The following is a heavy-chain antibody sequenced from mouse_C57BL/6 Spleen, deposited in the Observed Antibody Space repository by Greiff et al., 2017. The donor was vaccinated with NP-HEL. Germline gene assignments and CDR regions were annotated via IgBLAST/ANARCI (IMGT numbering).Heavy chain of an antibody. Sequence: EVKLMESGGGLVKPGGSLKLSCAASGFTFSDYGMHWVRQAPEKGLEWVAYISSGSSTIYYADTVKGRFTISRDNAKNTLFLQMTSLRAEDTAMYYGARGQLGGEAMDYWGQGTSVTVSS. CDR3: ARGQLGGEAMDY. V-gene: IGHV5-17*01. J-gene: IGHJ4*01. CDR1: GFTFSDYG. D-gene: IGHD4-1*02. CDR2: ISSGSSTI.